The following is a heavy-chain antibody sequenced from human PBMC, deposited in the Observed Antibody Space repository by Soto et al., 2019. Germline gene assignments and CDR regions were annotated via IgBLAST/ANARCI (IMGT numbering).Heavy chain of an antibody. V-gene: IGHV1-18*01. CDR2: ISAYNGNT. J-gene: IGHJ6*02. D-gene: IGHD3-10*01. CDR3: ASNYLYYYGSGNTNYYGMDV. Sequence: QVQLVQSGAEVKKPGASVKVSCKASGYTFTSYGISWVRQAPGQGLEWMGWISAYNGNTNDAQKLQGRVTMTTDTSTSTAYMELRSLRSDDTAVYYCASNYLYYYGSGNTNYYGMDVWGQGTTVTVSS. CDR1: GYTFTSYG.